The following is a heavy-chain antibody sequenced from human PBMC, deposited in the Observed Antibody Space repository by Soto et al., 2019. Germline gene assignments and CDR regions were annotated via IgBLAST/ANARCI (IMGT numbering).Heavy chain of an antibody. D-gene: IGHD2-15*01. V-gene: IGHV3-23*01. J-gene: IGHJ4*02. CDR1: GFTFSSYA. CDR2: ISGSGGST. CDR3: AKGSSAGFYFDY. Sequence: GGSLRLSCAASGFTFSSYAMSWVRQAPGKGLEWVSAISGSGGSTYYADSVKGRFTISRDNSKNTLYLQMNNLRAEDTAVYYCAKGSSAGFYFDYWGQGTLVTVSS.